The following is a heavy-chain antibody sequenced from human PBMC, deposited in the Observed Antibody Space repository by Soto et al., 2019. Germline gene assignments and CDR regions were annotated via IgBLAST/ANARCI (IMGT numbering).Heavy chain of an antibody. CDR3: AREKGESSGYGHFDY. D-gene: IGHD5-12*01. CDR1: GGSISSYY. Sequence: QVQLQESGPGLVKPSETLSLTCTVSGGSISSYYWSWIRQPPGKGLEWIGYIYYTGSTNYNPSLRRRVTISVDTSTTQFSLKLNSVTAADTAVYYCAREKGESSGYGHFDYWGQGTLVTVSS. J-gene: IGHJ4*02. CDR2: IYYTGST. V-gene: IGHV4-59*01.